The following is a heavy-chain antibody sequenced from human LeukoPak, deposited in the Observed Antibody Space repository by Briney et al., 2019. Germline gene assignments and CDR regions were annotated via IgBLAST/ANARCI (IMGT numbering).Heavy chain of an antibody. CDR2: IIPIFGTA. J-gene: IGHJ5*02. CDR3: AGHSSSWYTATYNWFDP. Sequence: ASVKVSCKASGGTFSSYAISWVRQAPGQGLEWMGGIIPIFGTANYAQKFQGRVTITTDESTSTAYMELSSLRSEDTAVYYCAGHSSSWYTATYNWFDPWGQGTLVTVSS. V-gene: IGHV1-69*05. D-gene: IGHD6-13*01. CDR1: GGTFSSYA.